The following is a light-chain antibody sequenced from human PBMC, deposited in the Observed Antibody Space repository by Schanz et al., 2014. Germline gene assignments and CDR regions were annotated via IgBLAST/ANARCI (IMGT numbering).Light chain of an antibody. V-gene: IGLV2-14*03. Sequence: QSALTQPASVSGSPGQSITIFCTGTSSDIGAHNYVSWYQQHPGKAPKLIVYDVHDRPSGVSYRFSGSKSGNTASLTISGLQAEDEADYYCSSYTTTTWRVFGGGTKVTVL. CDR2: DVH. J-gene: IGLJ3*02. CDR1: SSDIGAHNY. CDR3: SSYTTTTWRV.